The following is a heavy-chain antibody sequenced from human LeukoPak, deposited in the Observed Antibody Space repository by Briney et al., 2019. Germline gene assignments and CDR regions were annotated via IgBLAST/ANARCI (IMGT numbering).Heavy chain of an antibody. Sequence: GGSLRLSCAASGFRFTSYWMHWVRQAPGRELVWVSRINDDGSATTYADSVKGRFTISRDNAKNTLHLQMNSLRVEDTAVYYCARGPPAYSGYLGYWGQGTLVTVSS. CDR1: GFRFTSYW. CDR3: ARGPPAYSGYLGY. D-gene: IGHD2-21*01. V-gene: IGHV3-74*01. CDR2: INDDGSAT. J-gene: IGHJ4*02.